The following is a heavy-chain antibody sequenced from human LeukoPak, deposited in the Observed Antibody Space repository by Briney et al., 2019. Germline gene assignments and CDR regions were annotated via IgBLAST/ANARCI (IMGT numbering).Heavy chain of an antibody. CDR2: IYYSGST. V-gene: IGHV4-59*01. CDR1: GGSISRYY. Sequence: ASETLSLTCTVSGGSISRYYWSWIRQPPGKRMEWNGYIYYSGSTNYNRSLKGRVTTSVDTSKNQFCLKPSSVTAADTAVYYCARGGIGAAGPVGYWGQGTLVTVSS. CDR3: ARGGIGAAGPVGY. D-gene: IGHD6-13*01. J-gene: IGHJ4*02.